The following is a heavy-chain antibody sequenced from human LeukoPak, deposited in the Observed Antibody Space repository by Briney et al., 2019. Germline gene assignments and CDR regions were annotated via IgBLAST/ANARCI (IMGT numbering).Heavy chain of an antibody. CDR1: GFTFSSDA. Sequence: GGSLRLSCAASGFTFSSDAMSWVRQAPGKGLEWVSAISGSGGSTYYADSVKGRFTISRDNSKNTLYLQMNSLRVEDTAVYYCAKEHGYGGTFDYWGQGTLVTVSS. D-gene: IGHD4/OR15-4a*01. CDR3: AKEHGYGGTFDY. V-gene: IGHV3-23*01. CDR2: ISGSGGST. J-gene: IGHJ4*02.